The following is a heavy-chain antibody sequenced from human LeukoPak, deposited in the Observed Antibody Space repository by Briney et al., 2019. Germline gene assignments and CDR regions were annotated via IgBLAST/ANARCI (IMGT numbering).Heavy chain of an antibody. J-gene: IGHJ6*03. CDR3: ARDSHESIAVAGTFYYYYYYMDV. V-gene: IGHV4-39*07. CDR1: GGSISSSSYY. D-gene: IGHD6-19*01. CDR2: IYYSGST. Sequence: SETLSLTCTVSGGSISSSSYYWGWIRQPPGKGLEWIGSIYYSGSTYYNPSLKSRVTISVDTSKNQFSLKLSSVTAADTAVYYCARDSHESIAVAGTFYYYYYYMDVWGKGTTVTVSS.